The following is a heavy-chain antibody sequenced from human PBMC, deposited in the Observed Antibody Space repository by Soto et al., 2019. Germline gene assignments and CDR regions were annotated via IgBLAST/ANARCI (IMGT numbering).Heavy chain of an antibody. CDR1: GGSMSSAGYY. J-gene: IGHJ4*02. V-gene: IGHV4-31*03. Sequence: QVQLQESGPGLLKPSQTLSLSCTVSGGSMSSAGYYWSWIRQHPGKGLEWIGYIYYSGNTYYNPSLKSRVTILPDTSNNQFSLKLTSVTAADTAVYYCAISSPFGEQAEFDYWCQGILVIVSS. D-gene: IGHD3-10*01. CDR3: AISSPFGEQAEFDY. CDR2: IYYSGNT.